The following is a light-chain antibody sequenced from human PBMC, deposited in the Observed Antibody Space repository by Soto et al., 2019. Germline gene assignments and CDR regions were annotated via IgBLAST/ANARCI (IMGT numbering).Light chain of an antibody. CDR2: GTS. CDR3: QHYNSYSEA. CDR1: QTVGNIY. J-gene: IGKJ1*01. Sequence: EIVLTQSPGTLSLSPGERATLSCRASQTVGNIYLGWYQQKPGQSPRLLISGTSNRATGIPDRFSGSGSGTDFTLTISSLQPDDFATYYCQHYNSYSEAFGQGTKVELK. V-gene: IGKV3-20*01.